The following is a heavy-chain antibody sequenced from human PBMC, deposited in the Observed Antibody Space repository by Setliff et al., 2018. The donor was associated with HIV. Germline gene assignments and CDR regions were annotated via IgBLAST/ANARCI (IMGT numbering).Heavy chain of an antibody. Sequence: SETLSLTCTVSGGSMSGSSYYWGWIRQPPGKGLEWIGSLDYSGTTHYNPSLKSRVTISVDTSKNQFSLRLNSVTAADTAVYYCARGKSGSYDAYDMWGQGTMVTVSS. CDR1: GGSMSGSSYY. CDR3: ARGKSGSYDAYDM. D-gene: IGHD5-12*01. V-gene: IGHV4-39*01. CDR2: LDYSGTT. J-gene: IGHJ3*02.